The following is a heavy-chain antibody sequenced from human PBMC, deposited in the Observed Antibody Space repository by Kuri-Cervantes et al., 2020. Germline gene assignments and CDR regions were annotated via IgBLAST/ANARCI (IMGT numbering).Heavy chain of an antibody. CDR2: ISKSSSTL. Sequence: GESLKISCAASGFTFSSYEMNWVRQAPGKGLEWVSYISKSSSTLYYTDSVKGRFTISRDNAKNSLYLQMNSLRAEDTAVYYCARDGSGWLRLVDYWGQGTLVTVSS. J-gene: IGHJ4*02. CDR3: ARDGSGWLRLVDY. V-gene: IGHV3-48*03. D-gene: IGHD5-12*01. CDR1: GFTFSSYE.